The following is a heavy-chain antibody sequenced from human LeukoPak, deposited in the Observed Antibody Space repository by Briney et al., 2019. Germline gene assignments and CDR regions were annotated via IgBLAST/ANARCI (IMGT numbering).Heavy chain of an antibody. CDR3: ARTGRQYESSAYYFDY. CDR2: ISDSGGRT. V-gene: IGHV3-23*01. CDR1: GITLSNYG. D-gene: IGHD3-22*01. Sequence: GGSLRLSCAVSGITLSNYGMSWVRQAPGKGLEWVAGISDSGGRTNYADSVKGRFTISRDNPKNSLYLQMNSLRAEDTAVYYCARTGRQYESSAYYFDYWGQGTLVTVSS. J-gene: IGHJ4*02.